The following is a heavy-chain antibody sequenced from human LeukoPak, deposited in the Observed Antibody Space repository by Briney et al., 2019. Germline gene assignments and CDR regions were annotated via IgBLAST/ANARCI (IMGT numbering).Heavy chain of an antibody. CDR1: GGSFSGYY. CDR3: ASPARDFWSGYYINWFDP. Sequence: SETLSLTCAVYGGSFSGYYWSWIRQPPGKGLEWIVEINHSGSTNYNPSLKSRVTISVDTSKNQFSLKLSSVTAADTAVYYCASPARDFWSGYYINWFDPWGQGTLVTVSS. J-gene: IGHJ5*02. V-gene: IGHV4-34*01. CDR2: INHSGST. D-gene: IGHD3-3*01.